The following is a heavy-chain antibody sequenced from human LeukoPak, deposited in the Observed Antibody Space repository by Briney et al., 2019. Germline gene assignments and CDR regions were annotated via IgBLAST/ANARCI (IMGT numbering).Heavy chain of an antibody. Sequence: SQTLSHTCAISGDSVSSNSAAWNWIRQSPSRGLEWLGRTYYTSKWYNDYAVSVKSRIAINPDTSKNQFSLQLNSVTPEDTAVYYCAIGPIFSGRYWNSFDPWREGSMVTVSS. V-gene: IGHV6-1*01. J-gene: IGHJ5*02. D-gene: IGHD2-8*02. CDR2: TYYTSKWYN. CDR1: GDSVSSNSAA. CDR3: AIGPIFSGRYWNSFDP.